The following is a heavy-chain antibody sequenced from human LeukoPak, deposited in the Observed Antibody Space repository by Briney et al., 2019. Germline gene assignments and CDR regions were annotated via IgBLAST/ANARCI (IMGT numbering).Heavy chain of an antibody. D-gene: IGHD4-17*01. V-gene: IGHV4-39*01. CDR2: IYYSGST. CDR3: ARGWLSTTVTPGDAFDI. J-gene: IGHJ3*02. CDR1: GGSISSSSYY. Sequence: SETLSLTCTVSGGSISSSSYYWGWIRQPPGKGLEWIGSIYYSGSTYYNPSLKSRVTISVDTSKNQFSLKLSSVTAADTAVYYCARGWLSTTVTPGDAFDIWGQGTMVTVSS.